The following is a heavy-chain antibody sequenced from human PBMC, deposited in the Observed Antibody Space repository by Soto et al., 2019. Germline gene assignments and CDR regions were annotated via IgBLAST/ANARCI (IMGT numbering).Heavy chain of an antibody. J-gene: IGHJ6*02. CDR3: TTDPRGVVIIPYYYYGMDV. CDR1: GFTFSSYE. CDR2: IKSKTDGGTT. V-gene: IGHV3-15*01. Sequence: SLRLSCAASGFTFSSYEMNWVRQAPGKGLEWVGRIKSKTDGGTTDYAAPVKGRFTISRDDSKNTLYLQMNSLKTEDTAVYYCTTDPRGVVIIPYYYYGMDVWGQGTTVTVSS. D-gene: IGHD3-3*01.